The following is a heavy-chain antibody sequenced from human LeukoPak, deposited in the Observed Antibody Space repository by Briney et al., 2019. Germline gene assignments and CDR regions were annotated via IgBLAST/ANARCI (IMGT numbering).Heavy chain of an antibody. CDR2: IYYSGST. J-gene: IGHJ4*02. CDR1: GGSISSGDYY. V-gene: IGHV4-30-4*01. Sequence: PSETLSLTCTVSGGSISSGDYYWSWIRQPPGKGLEWIGYIYYSGSTYYNPSLKSRVTISVDTSKNQFSLKLSSVTAADTAVYYCARDLYDSSGYYAVDYFDYWGQGTLVTVSS. CDR3: ARDLYDSSGYYAVDYFDY. D-gene: IGHD3-22*01.